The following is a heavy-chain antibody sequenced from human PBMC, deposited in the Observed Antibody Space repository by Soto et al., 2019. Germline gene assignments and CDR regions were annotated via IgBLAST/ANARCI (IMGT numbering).Heavy chain of an antibody. CDR1: GYTLINYG. D-gene: IGHD5-18*01. CDR2: ISPYNGKT. J-gene: IGHJ3*02. V-gene: IGHV1-18*01. CDR3: AREQTKWLQDACDM. Sequence: QGQLVQSGGEVKEPGASVRVYCKASGYTLINYGINWVRQAPGQGLEWLGWISPYNGKTEYAQKLQGRVTMTTDTSTSTVYMELRSLRSDDTAVYYCAREQTKWLQDACDMWGQGTMVTVSS.